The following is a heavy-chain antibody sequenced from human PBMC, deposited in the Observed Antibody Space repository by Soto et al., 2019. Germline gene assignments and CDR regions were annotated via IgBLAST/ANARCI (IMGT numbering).Heavy chain of an antibody. J-gene: IGHJ4*02. Sequence: GGSLRLSCAASGFTFSSYAMHWVRQAPGKGLEYVSAISSNGGSTYYANSVKGRFTISRDNSKNTLYLQMGSLRAEDMAVYYCARVPGYSSSPDYWGQGTLVTVSS. V-gene: IGHV3-64*01. CDR2: ISSNGGST. D-gene: IGHD6-13*01. CDR1: GFTFSSYA. CDR3: ARVPGYSSSPDY.